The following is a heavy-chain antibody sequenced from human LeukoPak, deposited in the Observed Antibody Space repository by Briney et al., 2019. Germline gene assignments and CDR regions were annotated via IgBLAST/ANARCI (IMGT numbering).Heavy chain of an antibody. CDR3: ARDKGIPAANSVGHFDY. CDR1: GFRFSTYW. D-gene: IGHD6-13*01. J-gene: IGHJ4*02. Sequence: TGGSLRLSCVASGFRFSTYWMSWVRQAPGKGLEWVADIKQDGSAKYYVDSVKGRFTISRDNAENSLYLDMNNVRAEDTAVYYCARDKGIPAANSVGHFDYWGQGTLVTVSS. V-gene: IGHV3-7*01. CDR2: IKQDGSAK.